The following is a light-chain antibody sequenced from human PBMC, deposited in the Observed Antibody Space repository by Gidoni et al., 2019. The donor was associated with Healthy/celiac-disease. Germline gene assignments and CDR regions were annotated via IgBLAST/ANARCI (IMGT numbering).Light chain of an antibody. CDR2: YAS. CDR1: QDISNY. J-gene: IGKJ2*01. Sequence: IPTTQSPSSLSASVGDRVTITCQASQDISNYLNWYQQKPGKAPKLLIYYASNLETGVPSRFSGSGSGTAFSFTISSLQPEDIAAYYCQQYDNPLYTFGQGTKLEIK. CDR3: QQYDNPLYT. V-gene: IGKV1-33*01.